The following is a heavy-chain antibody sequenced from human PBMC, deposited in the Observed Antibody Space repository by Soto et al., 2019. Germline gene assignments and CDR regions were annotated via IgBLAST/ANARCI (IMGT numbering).Heavy chain of an antibody. Sequence: SETLSLTCAVYGGSFSGYYWSWIRQPPGKGLEWIGEINHSGSTNYNPSLESRVTISVDTSKNQFSLKLSSVTAADTAVYYCARVAPTFDYWGQGTLVTVSS. CDR1: GGSFSGYY. V-gene: IGHV4-34*01. CDR2: INHSGST. CDR3: ARVAPTFDY. D-gene: IGHD1-26*01. J-gene: IGHJ4*02.